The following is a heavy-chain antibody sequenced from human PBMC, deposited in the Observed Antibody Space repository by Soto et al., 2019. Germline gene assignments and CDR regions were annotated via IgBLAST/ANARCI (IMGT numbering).Heavy chain of an antibody. CDR2: IYYSGST. D-gene: IGHD3-10*01. J-gene: IGHJ5*02. Sequence: QVQLQESGPGLVKPSETLSLTCTVSGGSISSYYWSWIRQPPGKGLEWIGYIYYSGSTNYNPSLKSRVTITVDKYKNQFSLKLSSVTAADTAVYYCARHRGWDWFDPWGQGTLVTVSS. CDR3: ARHRGWDWFDP. V-gene: IGHV4-59*08. CDR1: GGSISSYY.